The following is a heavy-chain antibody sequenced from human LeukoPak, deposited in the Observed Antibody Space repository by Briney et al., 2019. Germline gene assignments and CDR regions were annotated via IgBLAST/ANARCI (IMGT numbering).Heavy chain of an antibody. Sequence: ASVKVSCKASGYTFTGYYMHWVRQAPGQGLEWMGWINPNSGGTNYAQKFQGRVTMTRDTSISTAYMELSRLRSDDTAVYYCARDRRPTDCYSTSCYSPPDYWGQGTLVTVSS. V-gene: IGHV1-2*02. CDR2: INPNSGGT. CDR1: GYTFTGYY. CDR3: ARDRRPTDCYSTSCYSPPDY. D-gene: IGHD2-2*01. J-gene: IGHJ4*02.